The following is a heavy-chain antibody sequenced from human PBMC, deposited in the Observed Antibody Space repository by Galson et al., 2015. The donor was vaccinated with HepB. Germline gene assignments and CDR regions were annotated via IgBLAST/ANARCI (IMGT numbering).Heavy chain of an antibody. Sequence: SLRLSCAASGFTFSSYGMHWVRQAPGKGLEWVAFIRYDGSNKYYADSVKGRFTISRDNSKNTLYLQMNSLRAEDTAVYYCAKGGWYYDSSGYLVWGQGTLVTVSS. CDR1: GFTFSSYG. V-gene: IGHV3-30*02. D-gene: IGHD3-22*01. CDR2: IRYDGSNK. J-gene: IGHJ4*02. CDR3: AKGGWYYDSSGYLV.